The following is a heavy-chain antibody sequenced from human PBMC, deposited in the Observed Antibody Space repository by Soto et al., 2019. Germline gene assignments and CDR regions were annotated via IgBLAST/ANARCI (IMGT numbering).Heavy chain of an antibody. CDR3: ARDRQYYYDSSGRGFDP. Sequence: QVQLVQSGAEVKKPGSSVKVSCKASGGTLSSYAIIWVRQAPGQGLEWMGGVIPISGTTNYAQKFQDRVTIMADESTGTAYMELSSLRSDDTAVYYCARDRQYYYDSSGRGFDPWGQGTLVTVSS. V-gene: IGHV1-69*01. CDR2: VIPISGTT. CDR1: GGTLSSYA. J-gene: IGHJ5*02. D-gene: IGHD3-22*01.